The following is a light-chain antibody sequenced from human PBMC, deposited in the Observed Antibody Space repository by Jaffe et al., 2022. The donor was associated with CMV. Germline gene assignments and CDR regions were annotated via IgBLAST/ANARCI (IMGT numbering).Light chain of an antibody. CDR1: TSNIGENF. Sequence: QSLLTQPPSASGTPGQTVTMSCSGSTSNIGENFVYWYQQLPGAAPKLLIYRNYYRHSEVPDRFSASKSGTSASLTINGLRFEDEADYFCATWDDGLRNWLFGGGTRLTVL. J-gene: IGLJ3*02. V-gene: IGLV1-47*01. CDR2: RNY. CDR3: ATWDDGLRNWL.